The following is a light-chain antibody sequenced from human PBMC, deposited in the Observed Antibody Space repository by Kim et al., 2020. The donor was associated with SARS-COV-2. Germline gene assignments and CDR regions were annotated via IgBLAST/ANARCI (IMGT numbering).Light chain of an antibody. V-gene: IGKV1-33*01. CDR1: QDIRNY. Sequence: DIQMTQSPASLSASVGDSLTITCQASQDIRNYLNWYQQKPGKAPKLLIHDASNLGAGVPSRFSGSGSGTDFTLTINILQPEDIATYYCQQFDDLPVTFGGGTKVDSK. CDR2: DAS. J-gene: IGKJ4*01. CDR3: QQFDDLPVT.